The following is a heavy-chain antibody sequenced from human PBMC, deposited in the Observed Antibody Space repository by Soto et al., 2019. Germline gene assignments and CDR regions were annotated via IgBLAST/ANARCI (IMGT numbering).Heavy chain of an antibody. CDR1: GFSFSSYA. Sequence: QVRLVESGGGVVQPGTSLRLSCAASGFSFSSYAMHWVRQAPGKGLEWVAVVSHDGTNKFYGDSVKGRFSVSRDNSKNLVHLEVKNVRAEDTTMYYCVKDRGARDAFDMWGQGTMVIVSS. CDR2: VSHDGTNK. CDR3: VKDRGARDAFDM. J-gene: IGHJ3*02. V-gene: IGHV3-30-3*01. D-gene: IGHD3-10*01.